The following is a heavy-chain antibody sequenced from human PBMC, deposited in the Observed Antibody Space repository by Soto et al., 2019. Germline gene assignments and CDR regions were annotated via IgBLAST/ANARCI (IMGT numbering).Heavy chain of an antibody. V-gene: IGHV6-1*01. CDR1: GDSVSSNSAG. CDR2: TYYRSKWSN. J-gene: IGHJ4*02. D-gene: IGHD3-10*01. CDR3: ARDSFHYSGSESFFDY. Sequence: LSQTLSLTCAISGDSVSSNSAGWNWIRQSPSRGLEWLGRTYYRSKWSNDYALSVKSRITINPDTSKNQFSLQLNSVSPEDTAVYYCARDSFHYSGSESFFDYWGQGMLVTV.